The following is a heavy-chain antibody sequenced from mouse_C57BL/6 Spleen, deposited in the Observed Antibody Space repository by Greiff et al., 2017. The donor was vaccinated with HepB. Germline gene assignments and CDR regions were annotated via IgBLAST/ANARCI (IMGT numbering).Heavy chain of an antibody. Sequence: QVHVKQSGAELAKPGASVKLSCKASGYTFTSYWMHWVKQRPGQGLEWIGYINPSSGYTKYNQKFKDKATLTADKSSSTAYMQLSSLTYEDSAVYYCASQMIITTVVATPYWGQGTTLTVSS. D-gene: IGHD1-1*01. CDR1: GYTFTSYW. J-gene: IGHJ2*01. V-gene: IGHV1-7*01. CDR3: ASQMIITTVVATPY. CDR2: INPSSGYT.